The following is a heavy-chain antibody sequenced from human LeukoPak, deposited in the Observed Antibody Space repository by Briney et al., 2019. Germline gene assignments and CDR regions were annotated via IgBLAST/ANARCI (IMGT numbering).Heavy chain of an antibody. CDR1: GGSISSGVYY. V-gene: IGHV4-39*07. Sequence: SETLSLTCTVSGGSISSGVYYWGWIRQPPGKGLEWIGSIYYSGSTYYNPFLKSRVTISVDTSKNQFSLKLSSVTAADTAVYYCARAQSYQMATKIWGQGTLVTVSS. CDR3: ARAQSYQMATKI. CDR2: IYYSGST. J-gene: IGHJ4*02. D-gene: IGHD5-24*01.